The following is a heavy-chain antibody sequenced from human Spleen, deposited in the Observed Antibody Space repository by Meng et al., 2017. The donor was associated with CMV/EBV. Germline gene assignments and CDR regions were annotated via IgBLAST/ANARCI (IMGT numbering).Heavy chain of an antibody. CDR2: CGSSYR. J-gene: IGHJ4*02. V-gene: IGHV3-21*01. D-gene: IGHD2-15*01. CDR3: ARGSYCSGGSCLLDY. Sequence: VVSGFSFSDYSINWVRQAPGKGLEWVSCCGSSYRYYADLVKGRSTISRDDAKNSVFLQMNSLRAEDTAVYYCARGSYCSGGSCLLDYWGQGTLVTVSS. CDR1: GFSFSDYS.